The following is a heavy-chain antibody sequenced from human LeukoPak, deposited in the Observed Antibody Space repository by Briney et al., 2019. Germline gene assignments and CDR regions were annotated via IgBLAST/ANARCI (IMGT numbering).Heavy chain of an antibody. V-gene: IGHV1-2*02. CDR1: GGTFSSYA. J-gene: IGHJ4*02. CDR2: INPNSGGT. Sequence: GASVKVSCKASGGTFSSYAISWVRHAPGQGLEWMGWINPNSGGTSYAQKFKGRVTMTRDTSISTVYMELSRLGSDDTAVYYCARDYELGTPGSAYEFFDYWGQGTLVTVSS. D-gene: IGHD3-10*01. CDR3: ARDYELGTPGSAYEFFDY.